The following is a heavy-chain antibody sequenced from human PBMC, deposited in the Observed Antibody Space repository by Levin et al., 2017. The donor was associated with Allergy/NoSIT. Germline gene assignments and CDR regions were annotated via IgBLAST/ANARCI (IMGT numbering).Heavy chain of an antibody. J-gene: IGHJ2*01. CDR1: GFTVSSNY. CDR3: ARERAPTYAWYFDV. CDR2: LYSGGTT. Sequence: GGSLRLSCAASGFTVSSNYISWVRQAPGKGLEWVSVLYSGGTTYYADSVKGRFTISRVNSKNTLYLQMNSLRAEDTAVYYCARERAPTYAWYFDVWGRGTLVTVSS. D-gene: IGHD3-16*01. V-gene: IGHV3-53*01.